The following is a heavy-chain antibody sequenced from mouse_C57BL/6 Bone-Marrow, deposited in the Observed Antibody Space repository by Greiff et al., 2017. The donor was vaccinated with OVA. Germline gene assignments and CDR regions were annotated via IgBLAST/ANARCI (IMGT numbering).Heavy chain of an antibody. V-gene: IGHV1-69*01. Sequence: VQLQQPGAELVMPGASVKLSCKASGYTFTSYWMHWVKQRPGQGLEWIGEIDPSDSYTNYNQKFKGKSTLTVDKSSSTAYMQLSSLTSEDSAVYYCARKGFGPYYFDYWGQGTTLTVSS. J-gene: IGHJ2*01. CDR2: IDPSDSYT. CDR1: GYTFTSYW. CDR3: ARKGFGPYYFDY.